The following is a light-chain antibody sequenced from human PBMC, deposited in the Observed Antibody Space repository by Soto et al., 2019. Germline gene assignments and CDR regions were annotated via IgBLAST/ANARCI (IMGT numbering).Light chain of an antibody. V-gene: IGKV3-15*01. CDR1: QSVSSD. J-gene: IGKJ4*01. Sequence: ERVMTQAPATLSVSPGESATLSCRASQSVSSDLAWYQQKPGQGPRRLIYGAFNRATGVPARFSGSGSGTEFTLPISSLQSEDFAVYYCQQYNNWPLTFGGGTKVEIK. CDR2: GAF. CDR3: QQYNNWPLT.